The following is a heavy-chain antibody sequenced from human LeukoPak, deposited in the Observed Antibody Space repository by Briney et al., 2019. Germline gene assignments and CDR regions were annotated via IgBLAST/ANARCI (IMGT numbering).Heavy chain of an antibody. CDR1: GGSISSGDYY. CDR2: IYYSGSS. J-gene: IGHJ4*02. V-gene: IGHV4-31*03. CDR3: ARNRDGYNSFDY. Sequence: SETLSLTCTVSGGSISSGDYYWSWIRQHPGKGLEWIGYIYYSGSSYYNPSLRSRVTISVDTSKNHFSLKLSSVTAADTAVYYCARNRDGYNSFDYWGQGTLVTVSS. D-gene: IGHD5-24*01.